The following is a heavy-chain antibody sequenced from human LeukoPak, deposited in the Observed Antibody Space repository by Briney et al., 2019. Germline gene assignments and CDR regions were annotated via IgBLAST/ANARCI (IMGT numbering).Heavy chain of an antibody. CDR1: GGSISSYY. CDR3: ARGTYDYVWGSYRLSPNWFDP. CDR2: IYYSGST. Sequence: PSETLSLTCTVSGGSISSYYWSWIRQPPGKGLEWIGSIYYSGSTYYNPSLKSRVTISVDTSKNQFSLKLSSVTAADTAVYYCARGTYDYVWGSYRLSPNWFDPWGQGTLVTVSS. J-gene: IGHJ5*02. D-gene: IGHD3-16*02. V-gene: IGHV4-59*05.